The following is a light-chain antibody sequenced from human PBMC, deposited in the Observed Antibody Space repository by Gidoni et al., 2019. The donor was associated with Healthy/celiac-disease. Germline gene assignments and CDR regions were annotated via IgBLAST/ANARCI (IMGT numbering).Light chain of an antibody. CDR1: NIGSKS. J-gene: IGLJ2*01. CDR3: QVWDSSSDHVV. Sequence: SYVLTQPPSLSVAPGQTARITCGGNNIGSKSVHWYQQKPGQAPVLVVYDDSDRPSGSPERFSGSNSGNTATLTISRVEAGDEADYYCQVWDSSSDHVVFGGGTKLTVL. V-gene: IGLV3-21*02. CDR2: DDS.